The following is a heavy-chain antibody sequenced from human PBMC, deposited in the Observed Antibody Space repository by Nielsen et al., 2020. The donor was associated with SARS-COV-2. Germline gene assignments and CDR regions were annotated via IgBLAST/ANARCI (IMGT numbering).Heavy chain of an antibody. J-gene: IGHJ3*02. V-gene: IGHV3-48*03. CDR2: IRSSGSST. CDR1: GFTFSSYE. CDR3: ARWGLGYCSGGSCSDAFDI. Sequence: GESLKISCAASGFTFSSYEMNWVRQAPGKGLEWVSNIRSSGSSTYYADSVKGRFTISRDNAKNSLFLQMNRLRAEDTAVYYCARWGLGYCSGGSCSDAFDIWGQGTMVTVSS. D-gene: IGHD2-15*01.